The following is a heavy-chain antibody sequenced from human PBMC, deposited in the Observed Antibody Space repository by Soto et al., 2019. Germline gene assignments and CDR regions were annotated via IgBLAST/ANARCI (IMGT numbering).Heavy chain of an antibody. Sequence: PGGSLRLSCAASGFTFSSYWMSWVRQAPGKGLEWVANIKQDGSEKYYVDSVKGRFTISRDNAKNSLYLQMNSLRAEDTAVYYCARDIVVVPAAVYYYYGMDVWGQGTTVTVSS. CDR1: GFTFSSYW. CDR2: IKQDGSEK. V-gene: IGHV3-7*01. J-gene: IGHJ6*02. CDR3: ARDIVVVPAAVYYYYGMDV. D-gene: IGHD2-2*01.